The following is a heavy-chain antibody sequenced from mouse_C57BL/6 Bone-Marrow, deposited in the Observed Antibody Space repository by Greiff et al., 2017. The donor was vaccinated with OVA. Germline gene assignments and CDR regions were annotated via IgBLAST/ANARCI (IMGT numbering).Heavy chain of an antibody. Sequence: QVQLQQSGAALARPGASVKLSCKASGYTFTSYGISWVKQRTGQGLEWIGEIYPRSGNTYYNEKFKGKATLTADKSSSTAYMELRSLTSEDAAVYFCASRIYYYGSSEAYWGQGTLVTVSA. V-gene: IGHV1-81*01. CDR2: IYPRSGNT. CDR1: GYTFTSYG. J-gene: IGHJ3*01. D-gene: IGHD1-1*01. CDR3: ASRIYYYGSSEAY.